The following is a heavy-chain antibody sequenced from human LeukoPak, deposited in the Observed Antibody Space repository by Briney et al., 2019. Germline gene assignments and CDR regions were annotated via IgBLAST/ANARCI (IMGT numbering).Heavy chain of an antibody. Sequence: GGSLRLSCAASGFTVSNYYVSGVRQAPGKGLDWVSVMYTGGSTYYADSVKGRFTISRDNSKNTLFLQMNSLRAEDTAVYYCARAKQWLVQLYYYGMDVWGQGTTVTVTS. J-gene: IGHJ6*02. CDR2: MYTGGST. D-gene: IGHD6-19*01. V-gene: IGHV3-66*01. CDR3: ARAKQWLVQLYYYGMDV. CDR1: GFTVSNYY.